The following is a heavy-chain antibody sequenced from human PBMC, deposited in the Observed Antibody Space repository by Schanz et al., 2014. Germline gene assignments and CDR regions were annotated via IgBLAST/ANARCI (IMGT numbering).Heavy chain of an antibody. CDR2: INHSGST. V-gene: IGHV4-34*01. CDR3: ARGPDSTSADVTRGRRRYYFDY. CDR1: SGSFSGYY. D-gene: IGHD6-13*01. J-gene: IGHJ4*02. Sequence: QVQLQQWGAGLLKPSETLSLSCAVYSGSFSGYYWSWIRQPPGKGLEWIGEINHSGSTNYNPSLKSRVTISVDTSKTQFSRKLSSVTAADTAVYYCARGPDSTSADVTRGRRRYYFDYWGQGTLVTVSS.